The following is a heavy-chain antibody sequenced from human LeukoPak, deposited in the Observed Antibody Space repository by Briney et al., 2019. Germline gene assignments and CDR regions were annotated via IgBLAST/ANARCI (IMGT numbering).Heavy chain of an antibody. D-gene: IGHD3-3*01. CDR3: ARYYDFLSYMDV. CDR2: IYYSGRT. J-gene: IGHJ6*03. CDR1: AGSISRGEYY. V-gene: IGHV4-30-4*08. Sequence: SQTLSLTCPVSAGSISRGEYYWSWIRQPPGKGLEWIGYIYYSGRTYYNPSLKSRLAITVDTSKNQFSLKLNSVTAADTAVYYCARYYDFLSYMDVWGKGTTVTVSS.